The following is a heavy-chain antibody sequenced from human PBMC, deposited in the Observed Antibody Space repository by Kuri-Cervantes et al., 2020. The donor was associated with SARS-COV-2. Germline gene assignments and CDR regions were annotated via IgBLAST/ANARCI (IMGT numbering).Heavy chain of an antibody. D-gene: IGHD3-16*02. V-gene: IGHV1-18*01. CDR3: ARETTYYDYVWGSYRYGWFDP. CDR1: GYTFTSYG. J-gene: IGHJ5*02. Sequence: ASVKVSCKASGYTFTSYGISWVRQAPGQGLEWMGWISAYNDNTNYAQKLQGRVTMTTDTSTSTAYMELRSLRSDDTAVYYCARETTYYDYVWGSYRYGWFDPWGQGTLVTVSS. CDR2: ISAYNDNT.